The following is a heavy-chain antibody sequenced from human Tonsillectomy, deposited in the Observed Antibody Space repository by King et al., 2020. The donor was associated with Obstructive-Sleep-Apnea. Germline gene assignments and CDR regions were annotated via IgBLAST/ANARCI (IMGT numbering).Heavy chain of an antibody. CDR3: AKARIAAAGNALDY. CDR1: GFTFEDYA. CDR2: INWDGGIS. J-gene: IGHJ4*02. Sequence: VQLVESGGVVVQPGGSLRLSCAASGFTFEDYAMHWVRQAPGKGLEWVSLINWDGGISYYINSVKGRFTISRDNSKNSLYLQMNSLRAEDTALYYCAKARIAAAGNALDYWGEGTLVTLSS. D-gene: IGHD6-13*01. V-gene: IGHV3-43D*03.